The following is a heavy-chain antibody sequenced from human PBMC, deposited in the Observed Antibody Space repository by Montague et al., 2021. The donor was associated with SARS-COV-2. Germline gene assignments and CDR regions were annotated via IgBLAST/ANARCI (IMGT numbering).Heavy chain of an antibody. CDR2: MYSSGTT. V-gene: IGHV4-39*01. D-gene: IGHD6-19*01. CDR1: GGSTSSTSFF. J-gene: IGHJ4*02. Sequence: SETLSLTCSVSGGSTSSTSFFWAWIRQPPGKGLEWVGSMYSSGTTYYNPSLKSRVTISGDTSRNQLSVRLSSATAADTAVYYCARSTSGWFIYWGQGTLVTASS. CDR3: ARSTSGWFIY.